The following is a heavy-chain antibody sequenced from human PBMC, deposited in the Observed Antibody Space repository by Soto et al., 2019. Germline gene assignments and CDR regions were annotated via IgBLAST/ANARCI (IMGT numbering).Heavy chain of an antibody. CDR2: IWYDGSNK. V-gene: IGHV3-33*01. J-gene: IGHJ4*02. CDR1: GFTFSSYG. D-gene: IGHD6-19*01. CDR3: ARGYSSGWYRFDY. Sequence: QVQLVESGGGVVQPGRSLRLSCAASGFTFSSYGMHWVRQAPGKGLEWVAVIWYDGSNKYYADYVKGRFTISRDNSKNTLEVQMNSLRAEDTAVYYCARGYSSGWYRFDYRGQGTLVTVSS.